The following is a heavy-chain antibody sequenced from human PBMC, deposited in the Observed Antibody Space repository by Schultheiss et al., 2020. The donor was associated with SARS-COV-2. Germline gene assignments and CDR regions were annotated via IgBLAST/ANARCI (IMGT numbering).Heavy chain of an antibody. CDR1: GFTVSSNY. D-gene: IGHD3-3*01. CDR3: ARDYDFWSGYYL. Sequence: GGSLRLSCAASGFTVSSNYMSWVRQAPGKGLEWVSRINSDGSSTSYADSVKGRFTISRDNAKNTLYLQMNSLRAEDTAVYYCARDYDFWSGYYLWGQGTLVTVSS. V-gene: IGHV3-74*01. CDR2: INSDGSST. J-gene: IGHJ4*02.